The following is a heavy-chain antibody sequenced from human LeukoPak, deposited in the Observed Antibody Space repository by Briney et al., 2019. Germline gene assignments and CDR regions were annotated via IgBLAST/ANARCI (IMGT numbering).Heavy chain of an antibody. CDR1: GYTFTGYY. Sequence: ASVKVSCKASGYTFTGYYMHWVRQAPGQGLEWMGWINPNSGGTNYAQKFQGRVTMTRDTSISTDYMELSRLRSDDTAVYYCARDPSNWSNKHYFDYWGQGTLVTVSS. V-gene: IGHV1-2*02. CDR2: INPNSGGT. CDR3: ARDPSNWSNKHYFDY. J-gene: IGHJ4*02. D-gene: IGHD1-20*01.